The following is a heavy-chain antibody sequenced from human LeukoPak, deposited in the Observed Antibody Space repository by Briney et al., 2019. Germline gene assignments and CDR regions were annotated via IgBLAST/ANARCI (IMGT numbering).Heavy chain of an antibody. CDR2: IYYTGTT. CDR3: ARNDILTGYCFDY. Sequence: SETLSLTCTVSGDSIGTSIYYWGWIRQPPGKGLEWIGSIYYTGTTNYNPSLKSRVTISVDTSKNQFSLKLSSVTAADTAVYYCARNDILTGYCFDYWGQGTLVTVSS. D-gene: IGHD3-9*01. CDR1: GDSIGTSIYY. V-gene: IGHV4-39*07. J-gene: IGHJ4*02.